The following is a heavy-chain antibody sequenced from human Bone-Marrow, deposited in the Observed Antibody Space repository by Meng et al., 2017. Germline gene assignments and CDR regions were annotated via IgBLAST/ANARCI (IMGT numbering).Heavy chain of an antibody. CDR1: GFTFSSYW. CDR3: ARDVAGRGGY. D-gene: IGHD2-15*01. Sequence: GESLKISCAASGFTFSSYWMHWVRQAPGKGLVWVSRINTDGTTTTYADSVKGRFTISRDNANNTLFLQMNSLRGDDTAVYYCARDVAGRGGYWGQGTLVTVSS. V-gene: IGHV3-74*01. CDR2: INTDGTTT. J-gene: IGHJ4*02.